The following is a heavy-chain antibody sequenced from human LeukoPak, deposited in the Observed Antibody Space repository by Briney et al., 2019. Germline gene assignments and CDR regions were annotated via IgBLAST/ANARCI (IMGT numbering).Heavy chain of an antibody. V-gene: IGHV3-23*01. CDR3: AKDPAIAVAARGNRFDP. Sequence: GGSLRLSCAASGFTFSSYAMSWVRQAPGKGLEWVSAIGGSGSTYYADSVQGRFTISRDNSKNTLYLQMNSLRAEDTAVYYCAKDPAIAVAARGNRFDPWGQGTLVTVSS. J-gene: IGHJ5*02. CDR1: GFTFSSYA. D-gene: IGHD6-19*01. CDR2: IGGSGST.